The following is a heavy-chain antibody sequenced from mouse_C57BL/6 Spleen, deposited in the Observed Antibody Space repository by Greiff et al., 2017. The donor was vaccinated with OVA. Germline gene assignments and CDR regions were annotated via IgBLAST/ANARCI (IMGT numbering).Heavy chain of an antibody. CDR3: AREGLYGNYEGCAY. V-gene: IGHV1-53*01. J-gene: IGHJ3*01. Sequence: QVHVKQPGTELVKPGASVKLSCKASGYTFTSYWMHWVKQRPGQGLEWIGNINPSNGGTNYNEKFKSKATLTVDKSSSTAYMQLSSLTSEDSAVYYCAREGLYGNYEGCAYWGQGTLVTVSA. CDR2: INPSNGGT. CDR1: GYTFTSYW. D-gene: IGHD2-1*01.